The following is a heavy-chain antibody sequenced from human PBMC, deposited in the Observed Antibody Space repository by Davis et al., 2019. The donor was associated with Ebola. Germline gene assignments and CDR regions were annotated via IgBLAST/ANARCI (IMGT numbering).Heavy chain of an antibody. CDR3: ATSSIAARPRYYGMDV. J-gene: IGHJ6*02. V-gene: IGHV5-51*01. D-gene: IGHD6-6*01. Sequence: GESLKISCKGSGYSFTNYWIAWVRQMPGKGLEWMGIIYPGDSDTRYSPSFQGQVTISADKSISTAYLQWSSLKASDTAMYYCATSSIAARPRYYGMDVWGQGTTVTVSS. CDR2: IYPGDSDT. CDR1: GYSFTNYW.